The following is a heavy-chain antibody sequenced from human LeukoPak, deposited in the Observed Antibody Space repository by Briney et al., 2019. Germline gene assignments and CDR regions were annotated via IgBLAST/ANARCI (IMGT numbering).Heavy chain of an antibody. CDR2: ISSSSSYT. CDR1: GFTFSDYY. V-gene: IGHV3-11*06. J-gene: IGHJ6*04. Sequence: GGSLRLSCAASGFTFSDYYMSWIRQAPGKGLEWVSYISSSSSYTNYADSVKGRFTISRDNAKNSLYLQMNSLRAEDTAVYYCARAGYCSSTSCYTFYGMDVWGKGTAVTVSS. D-gene: IGHD2-2*01. CDR3: ARAGYCSSTSCYTFYGMDV.